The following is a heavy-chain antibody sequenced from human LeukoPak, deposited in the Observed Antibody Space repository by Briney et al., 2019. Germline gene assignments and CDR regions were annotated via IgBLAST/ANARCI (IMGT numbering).Heavy chain of an antibody. CDR1: GYTFTGYY. Sequence: GASVKVSCKASGYTFTGYYMHWVRQAPGQGLEWMGWINPNSGGTNYAQKFQGRVTMTRDTSISTAYMELSRLRSDDTAVYYCARGAVTGTTVYLPTVGYWGQGTPVTVSS. J-gene: IGHJ4*02. D-gene: IGHD1-7*01. CDR3: ARGAVTGTTVYLPTVGY. CDR2: INPNSGGT. V-gene: IGHV1-2*02.